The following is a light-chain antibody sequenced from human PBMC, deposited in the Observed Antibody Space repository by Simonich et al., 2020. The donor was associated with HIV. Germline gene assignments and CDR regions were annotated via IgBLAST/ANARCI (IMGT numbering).Light chain of an antibody. CDR3: QQRCNWPPALT. V-gene: IGKV3-11*01. CDR2: DAS. CDR1: QSVSSH. J-gene: IGKJ4*01. Sequence: EIVMTQSPATLSVSPGESATLSCRASQSVSSHLAWYQQKPGQAPRLLIYDASNRATGIPARFSGSESGTDFTLTISSLEPEDFAVYYCQQRCNWPPALTFGGGTKVKIK.